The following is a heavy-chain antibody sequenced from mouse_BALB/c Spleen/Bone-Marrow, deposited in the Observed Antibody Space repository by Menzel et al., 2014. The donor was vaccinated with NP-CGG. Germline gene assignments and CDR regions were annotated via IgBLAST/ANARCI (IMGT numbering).Heavy chain of an antibody. CDR1: GYTFTSYT. J-gene: IGHJ3*01. CDR3: AREARTGAWFTY. CDR2: INPSSGYT. D-gene: IGHD4-1*01. Sequence: QVQLKDSGAELARPGASGKMSCKASGYTFTSYTIQWVKQRPGQGLEWIGYINPSSGYTDYNQKFKDKTTLTADKSSNTAYMQLTSLTSEDSAVYSCAREARTGAWFTYWGQGTLVTVSA. V-gene: IGHV1-4*02.